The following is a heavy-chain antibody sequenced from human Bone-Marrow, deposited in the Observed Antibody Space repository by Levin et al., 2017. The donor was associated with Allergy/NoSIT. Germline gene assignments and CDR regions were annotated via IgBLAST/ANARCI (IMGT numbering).Heavy chain of an antibody. CDR1: GFNFREYY. Sequence: GESLKISCAASGFNFREYYMSWIRQAPGNGLEWVACVSSGVLKTYYTDSVRGRFTITRDNDKDSVYLEMNSLRAEDTAVYYCAATTFHFDSRGPKPDSFEMWGPGTMVTVSS. CDR2: VSSGVLKT. J-gene: IGHJ3*02. D-gene: IGHD3-22*01. V-gene: IGHV3-11*01. CDR3: AATTFHFDSRGPKPDSFEM.